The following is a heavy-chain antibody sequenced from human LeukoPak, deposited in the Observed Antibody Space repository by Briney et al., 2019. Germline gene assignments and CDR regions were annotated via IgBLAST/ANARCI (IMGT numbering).Heavy chain of an antibody. D-gene: IGHD1-1*01. CDR3: ARGAGTTDYFDY. J-gene: IGHJ4*02. V-gene: IGHV3-13*01. CDR2: IGTAGDT. CDR1: GFTSSSYD. Sequence: GGSLRLSCAASGFTSSSYDMHWVRQATGKGLEWVSAIGTAGDTYYPGSVKGRFTISRENAKNSLYLQMNSLRAGDTAVYYCARGAGTTDYFDYWGQGTLVTVSS.